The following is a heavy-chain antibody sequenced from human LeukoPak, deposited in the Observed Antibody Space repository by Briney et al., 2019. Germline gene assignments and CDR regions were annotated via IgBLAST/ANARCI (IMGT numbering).Heavy chain of an antibody. CDR1: GFTFSSNG. CDR3: ARMSGSHIDY. D-gene: IGHD1-26*01. V-gene: IGHV3-33*01. Sequence: GGSLRLSCAASGFTFSSNGMHWVRQAPGKGLEWVAVIWYDGGKKYYADSVKGRFTISRDNSKNTLDLQMDSLRAEDTAVYYCARMSGSHIDYWGQGTLVTVSS. J-gene: IGHJ4*02. CDR2: IWYDGGKK.